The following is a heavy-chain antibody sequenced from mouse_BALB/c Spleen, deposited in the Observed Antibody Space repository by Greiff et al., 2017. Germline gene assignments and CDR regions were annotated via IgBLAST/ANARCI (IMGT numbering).Heavy chain of an antibody. J-gene: IGHJ2*01. CDR1: GYTFTSYV. D-gene: IGHD2-2*01. Sequence: EVQLVESGPELVKPGASVKMSCKASGYTFTSYVMHWVKQKPGQGLEWIGYINPYNDGTKYNEKFKGKATLTSDKSSSTAYMELSSLTSEDSAVYYCAREDGYGGYCFDYWGQGTTLTVSS. CDR3: AREDGYGGYCFDY. V-gene: IGHV1-14*01. CDR2: INPYNDGT.